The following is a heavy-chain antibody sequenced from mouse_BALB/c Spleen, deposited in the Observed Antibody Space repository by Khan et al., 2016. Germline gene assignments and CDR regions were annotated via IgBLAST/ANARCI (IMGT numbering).Heavy chain of an antibody. J-gene: IGHJ2*01. CDR3: DRALYNCGSGYYFDD. D-gene: IGHD1-3*01. CDR1: GYSFTDYY. Sequence: LVKTGASVKISCKASGYSFTDYYMHWVKQSPGKGLEWIGYISSYNGATNYNQKFKGKATFTVDTSSSTAYMQLNSLTSEASAVSYCDRALYNCGSGYYFDDWGQGTTLTVSS. CDR2: ISSYNGAT. V-gene: IGHV1S34*01.